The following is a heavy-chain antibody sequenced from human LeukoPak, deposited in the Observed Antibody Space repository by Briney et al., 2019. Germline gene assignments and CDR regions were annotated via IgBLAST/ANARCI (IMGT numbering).Heavy chain of an antibody. CDR2: ISTDGDNT. V-gene: IGHV3-64*01. D-gene: IGHD1-1*01. CDR1: GFTFRSYS. CDR3: ARVGDDDAFDI. Sequence: PGGSLRLSCAASGFTFRSYSMHWVRQAPGKGLEYVSAISTDGDNTYYANSVKDRFTISRDNSKNTLFPQMGSLTADDMAIYYCARVGDDDAFDIWGQGTMVIVSS. J-gene: IGHJ3*02.